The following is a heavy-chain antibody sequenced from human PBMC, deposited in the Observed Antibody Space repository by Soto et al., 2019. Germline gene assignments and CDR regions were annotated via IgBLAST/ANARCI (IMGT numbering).Heavy chain of an antibody. Sequence: GGSLRLSCAASGFTFISYEMNWGRQAPGKGLEWVSYISSSGSTIYYADSVKGRFTISRDNAKDSLYLQMNSLRAEDTAVYYCAPLPPHGMDVWGQGTTVTVSS. V-gene: IGHV3-48*03. CDR1: GFTFISYE. J-gene: IGHJ6*02. CDR2: ISSSGSTI. CDR3: APLPPHGMDV.